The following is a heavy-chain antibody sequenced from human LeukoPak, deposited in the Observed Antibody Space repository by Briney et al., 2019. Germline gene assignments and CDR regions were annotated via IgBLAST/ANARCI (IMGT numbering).Heavy chain of an antibody. Sequence: GASVKVSCKASGYTFTSYGISWVRQAPGQGLEWMGWISAYNGNTNYAQKLQGRVTMTTDTSTSTAYMELRSLRSDDTAVYYCARVPVVEGTSGYCVDYWGQGTLVTVSS. CDR3: ARVPVVEGTSGYCVDY. CDR1: GYTFTSYG. CDR2: ISAYNGNT. D-gene: IGHD3-22*01. J-gene: IGHJ4*02. V-gene: IGHV1-18*01.